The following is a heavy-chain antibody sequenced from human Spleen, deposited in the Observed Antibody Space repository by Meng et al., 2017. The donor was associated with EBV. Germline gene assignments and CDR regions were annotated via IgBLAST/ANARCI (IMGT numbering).Heavy chain of an antibody. CDR1: GFTVSSNQ. CDR2: IYTYGTT. CDR3: ARDPSIIVAGDSDY. J-gene: IGHJ4*02. V-gene: IGHV3-53*01. D-gene: IGHD6-19*01. Sequence: EVEVVEAGGGPIRPGGSLSISCVVSGFTVSSNQRSWVRQAPGEGLEWVSIIYTYGTTYYADSVKGRFTISRDNSKNTVYLQMNSMRVEATAVYHCARDPSIIVAGDSDYWGQGTLVTVSS.